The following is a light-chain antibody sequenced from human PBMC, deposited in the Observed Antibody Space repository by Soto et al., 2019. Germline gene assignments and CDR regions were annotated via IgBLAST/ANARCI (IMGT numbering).Light chain of an antibody. CDR3: SLYTSENTYV. V-gene: IGLV2-14*01. J-gene: IGLJ1*01. CDR2: EVS. CDR1: SSDVGGYNF. Sequence: QSVLTQPASVSGSPGQSITISCTGTSSDVGGYNFVSWYQQHPGKAPKLVIFEVSNRPSGVPDRFSGSKSGNTASLTISGLQAADEADYYCSLYTSENTYVFGTGTKLTVL.